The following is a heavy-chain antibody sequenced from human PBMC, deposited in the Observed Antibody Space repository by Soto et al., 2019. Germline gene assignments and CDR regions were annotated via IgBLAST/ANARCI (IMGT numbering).Heavy chain of an antibody. Sequence: QVQLQESGPGLVKPSETLSLTCTVSGGSVSSGSYYWSWIRQPPGKGLEWIGYIYYSGSTNYNPSLKSRVTISVDTSKNQFSLKVSSVTAADTAVYYCARAMTIFYYGMDVWGQGTTVTVSS. V-gene: IGHV4-61*01. D-gene: IGHD3-3*01. CDR1: GGSVSSGSYY. J-gene: IGHJ6*02. CDR2: IYYSGST. CDR3: ARAMTIFYYGMDV.